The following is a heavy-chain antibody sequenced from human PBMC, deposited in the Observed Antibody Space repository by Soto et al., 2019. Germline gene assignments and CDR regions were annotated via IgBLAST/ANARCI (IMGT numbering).Heavy chain of an antibody. V-gene: IGHV3-21*01. CDR3: ARDLDTWNDWNWFDP. CDR2: ISSSSSYI. J-gene: IGHJ5*02. D-gene: IGHD1-1*01. Sequence: EVQLVESGGGLVKPGGSLRLSCAASGFTFSSYSMNWVRQAPGKGLEWVSSISSSSSYIYYADSVKGRFTISRDNAKNSLYLQMNSLRAEDTAVYYCARDLDTWNDWNWFDPWGQGTLVTVSS. CDR1: GFTFSSYS.